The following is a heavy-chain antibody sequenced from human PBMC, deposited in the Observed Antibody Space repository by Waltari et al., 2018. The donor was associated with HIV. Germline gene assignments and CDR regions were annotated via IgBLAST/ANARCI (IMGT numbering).Heavy chain of an antibody. V-gene: IGHV5-51*01. J-gene: IGHJ5*02. Sequence: EVQLVQSGAEVKKPGESLKISCKGSGYSFTSYWIGWVRQMPGKGLEWMGFIYPGDSDTRYSPSFQGQVTISADKSISTAYLQWSSLKASDTAMYYCARVTVSGYGAALSRYNWFDPWGQGTLVTVSS. D-gene: IGHD5-12*01. CDR1: GYSFTSYW. CDR3: ARVTVSGYGAALSRYNWFDP. CDR2: IYPGDSDT.